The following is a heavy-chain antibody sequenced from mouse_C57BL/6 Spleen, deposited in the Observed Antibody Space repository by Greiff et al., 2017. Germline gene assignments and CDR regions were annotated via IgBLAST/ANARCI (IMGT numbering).Heavy chain of an antibody. J-gene: IGHJ4*01. CDR3: TRRGMEY. CDR1: GYTFTDYE. Sequence: VQVVESGAELVRPGASVTLSCKASGYTFTDYEMHWVKQTPVHGLEWIGAIDPETGGTAYNQKFKGKALLTADKSSSTAYMGLRSLTSEDPAVYYCTRRGMEYWGQRTSVTVSS. CDR2: IDPETGGT. V-gene: IGHV1-15*01.